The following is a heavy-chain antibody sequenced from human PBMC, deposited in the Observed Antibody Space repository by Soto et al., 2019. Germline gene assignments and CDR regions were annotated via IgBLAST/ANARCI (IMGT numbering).Heavy chain of an antibody. CDR3: ARGSFSSSSSWFDP. J-gene: IGHJ5*02. CDR2: ISNSGNT. V-gene: IGHV4-31*03. Sequence: TSETLSLTCSVSGGSMRSGSYYWTWIRQHPGKGLEWVAYISNSGNTYYNPSLETRLTISLDTSKNLFSLSPTSVTAADTALYYCARGSFSSSSSWFDPWGQGTLVTVSS. D-gene: IGHD6-6*01. CDR1: GGSMRSGSYY.